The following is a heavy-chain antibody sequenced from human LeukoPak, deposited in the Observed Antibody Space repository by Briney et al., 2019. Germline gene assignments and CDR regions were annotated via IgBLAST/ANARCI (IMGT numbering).Heavy chain of an antibody. CDR2: INPNSGDT. CDR3: ARDGYSYGYDPDY. Sequence: GASVKISCKASGYTFTGHFIYWVRQAPGQGLEWMGWINPNSGDTNNPQKFQGRITMTRDMSISTAYMELSSLRSDDTAVYYCARDGYSYGYDPDYWAREPWSPSPQ. D-gene: IGHD5-18*01. CDR1: GYTFTGHF. J-gene: IGHJ4*02. V-gene: IGHV1-2*02.